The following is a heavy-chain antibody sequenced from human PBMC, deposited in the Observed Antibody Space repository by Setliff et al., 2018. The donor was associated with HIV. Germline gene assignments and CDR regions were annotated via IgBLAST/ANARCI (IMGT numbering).Heavy chain of an antibody. CDR1: GFTFSRCG. Sequence: GGSLRLSCAASGFTFSRCGMHWVRQAPGKGLEWVTFIRYDGSDKYYTDSVKGRFTISRDNSKNTLYLQMNSLRDEDTAVYYCEKDDPLFEYWGQGALVTVSS. J-gene: IGHJ4*02. CDR3: EKDDPLFEY. CDR2: IRYDGSDK. V-gene: IGHV3-30*02.